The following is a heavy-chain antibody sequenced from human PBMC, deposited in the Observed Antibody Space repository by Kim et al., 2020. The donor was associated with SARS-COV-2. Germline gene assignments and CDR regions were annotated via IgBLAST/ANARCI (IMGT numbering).Heavy chain of an antibody. Sequence: SETLSLTCTVSGGSINSGGYYWNWIRQHPGKGLEWIGYIYYTGSTYYNPSLKSRITISVDTSKNQFSLKLSSVTAADTAVYYCAKAWRKSSSTWYGVDYWGQGTLVTVSS. J-gene: IGHJ4*02. CDR3: AKAWRKSSSTWYGVDY. D-gene: IGHD6-13*01. V-gene: IGHV4-31*03. CDR2: IYYTGST. CDR1: GGSINSGGYY.